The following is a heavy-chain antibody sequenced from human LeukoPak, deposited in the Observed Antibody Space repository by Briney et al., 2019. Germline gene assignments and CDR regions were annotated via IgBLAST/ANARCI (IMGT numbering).Heavy chain of an antibody. D-gene: IGHD3-22*01. J-gene: IGHJ4*02. Sequence: GGSLRLSCAASGFTFSSYSMNWVRQAPGRGLEWVSSISSDTSYIYYADSVKGRFTISRDNAKNSLYLQMNSLRAEDTAVYYCARCRHSSGCLDYWGQGTLVTVSS. CDR3: ARCRHSSGCLDY. CDR2: ISSDTSYI. CDR1: GFTFSSYS. V-gene: IGHV3-21*06.